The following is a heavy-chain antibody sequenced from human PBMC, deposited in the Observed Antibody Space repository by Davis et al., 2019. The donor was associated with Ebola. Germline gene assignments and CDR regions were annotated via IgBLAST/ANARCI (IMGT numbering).Heavy chain of an antibody. Sequence: PGGSLRLSCAASGFTFSSYGMHWVRQAPGKGLEWVAFIRYDGSNKYYADPVKGRFTISRDNSKNTLYLQMNSLRAEDTAVYYCAKDAFKYQPTSLDYWGQGTLVTVSS. CDR3: AKDAFKYQPTSLDY. J-gene: IGHJ4*02. V-gene: IGHV3-30*02. CDR1: GFTFSSYG. CDR2: IRYDGSNK. D-gene: IGHD2-2*01.